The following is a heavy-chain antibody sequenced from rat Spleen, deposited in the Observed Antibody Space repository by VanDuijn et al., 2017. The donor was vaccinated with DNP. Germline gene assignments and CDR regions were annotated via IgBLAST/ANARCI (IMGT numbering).Heavy chain of an antibody. Sequence: EVQLVESGGGLVQPGGSLKLSCAASGFTFSDYYMAWVRQAPTQGLEWVASISYEGSSTYYGDSVKGRFTISRDNAKSTLYLQMNSLRSEDTATYYCARPTTGITPFYVDYWGQGVMVTVSS. CDR1: GFTFSDYY. V-gene: IGHV5-22*01. D-gene: IGHD1-9*01. CDR3: ARPTTGITPFYVDY. CDR2: ISYEGSST. J-gene: IGHJ2*01.